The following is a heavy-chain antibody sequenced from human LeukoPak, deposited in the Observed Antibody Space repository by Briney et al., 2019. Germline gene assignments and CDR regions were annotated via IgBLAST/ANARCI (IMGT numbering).Heavy chain of an antibody. D-gene: IGHD1-26*01. J-gene: IGHJ4*02. CDR3: AAAGIVGATSDY. CDR1: GFTFTSSA. V-gene: IGHV1-58*01. CDR2: IVVGSGNT. Sequence: SVKVSCKASGFTFTSSAAQWVRQARGQRLEWIGWIVVGSGNTNYAQKFQERVTITRDMSTSTAYMELSSLRSEDTAVYYCAAAGIVGATSDYWGQGTLVTVSS.